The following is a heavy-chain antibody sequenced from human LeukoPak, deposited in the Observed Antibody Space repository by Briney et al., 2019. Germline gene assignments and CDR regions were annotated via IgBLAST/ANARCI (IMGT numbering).Heavy chain of an antibody. Sequence: GGSLRLSCAASGNYWIHWVRQAPGKGLVWVSHINSDGSWTSYADSVKGRFTISKDNAKNTVYLQMNSLKAEDTAVYYCVSFYETYWGRGTLVTVSS. V-gene: IGHV3-74*01. D-gene: IGHD2/OR15-2a*01. CDR1: GNYW. J-gene: IGHJ4*02. CDR3: VSFYETY. CDR2: INSDGSWT.